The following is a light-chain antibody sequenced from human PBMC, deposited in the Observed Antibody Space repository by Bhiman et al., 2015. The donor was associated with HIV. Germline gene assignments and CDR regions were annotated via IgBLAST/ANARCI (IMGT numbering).Light chain of an antibody. V-gene: IGLV2-8*01. CDR2: EVI. CDR1: SSDIGDSDS. J-gene: IGLJ2*01. CDR3: SSYTISSSLV. Sequence: QSALTQPPSASGSPGQSVTISCTGTSSDIGDSDSVSWYQQRPGKAPKLMIYEVIKRPSGVPDRFSGSKSGNTASLTVSGLQAEDEADYYCSSYTISSSLVFGGRTKLTVL.